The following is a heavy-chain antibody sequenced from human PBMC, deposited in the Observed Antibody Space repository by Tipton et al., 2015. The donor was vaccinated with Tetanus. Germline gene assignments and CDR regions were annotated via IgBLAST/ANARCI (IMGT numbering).Heavy chain of an antibody. CDR3: ARGSYYYDSSGYYYSDY. V-gene: IGHV4-4*07. CDR2: IYTSGST. CDR1: GGSISSYY. J-gene: IGHJ4*02. D-gene: IGHD3-22*01. Sequence: LRLSCTVSGGSISSYYWSWIRQPAGKGLEWIGRIYTSGSTNYTPSLKSRVTMSVDTSKNQFSLKLSSVTAADTAVYYCARGSYYYDSSGYYYSDYWGQGTLVTVSS.